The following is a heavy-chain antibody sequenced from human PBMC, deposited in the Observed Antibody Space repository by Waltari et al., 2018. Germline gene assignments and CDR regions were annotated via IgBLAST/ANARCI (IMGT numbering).Heavy chain of an antibody. D-gene: IGHD3-3*01. J-gene: IGHJ3*02. CDR1: GYTFTSYD. V-gene: IGHV1-8*01. CDR2: MNPNSGNT. Sequence: QVKLVQSGAEVKKPGASVKVSCNASGYTFTSYDINWVRPATGQGLEWMGWMNPNSGNTGYAQKFQGRVTMTRNTSISTAYMELSSLRSEDTAVYYCASSITIFGVVTPLDAFDIWGQGTMVTVSS. CDR3: ASSITIFGVVTPLDAFDI.